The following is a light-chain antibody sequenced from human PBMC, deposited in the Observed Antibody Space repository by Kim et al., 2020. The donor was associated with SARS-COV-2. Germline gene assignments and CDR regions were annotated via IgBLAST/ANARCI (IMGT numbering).Light chain of an antibody. CDR2: EDR. V-gene: IGLV3-1*01. CDR1: KLEYKS. J-gene: IGLJ2*01. Sequence: SVSPEQTASITCSGDKLEYKSASWYQQKPGQAPVVVIYEDRKRPSGIPERFSGSNSGDTATLTIRGTQAMDEADYFCQAWDTSTVVFGGGTQLTVL. CDR3: QAWDTSTVV.